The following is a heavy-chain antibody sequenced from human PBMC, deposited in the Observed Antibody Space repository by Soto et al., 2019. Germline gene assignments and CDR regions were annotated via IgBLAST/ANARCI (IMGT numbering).Heavy chain of an antibody. J-gene: IGHJ4*01. D-gene: IGHD3-10*01. Sequence: ASVKVSCKASGYTFTGYYTHWVRQAPGQGLEWMGWINPNSGGTNYAQKFQGWVTMTRDTSISTAYMELSRLRSDDTAVYYCARGHGSGNRNFDYWGHGTLVASSS. CDR2: INPNSGGT. CDR1: GYTFTGYY. CDR3: ARGHGSGNRNFDY. V-gene: IGHV1-2*04.